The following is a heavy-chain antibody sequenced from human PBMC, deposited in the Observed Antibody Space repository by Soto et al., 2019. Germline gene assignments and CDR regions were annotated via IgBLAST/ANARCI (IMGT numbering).Heavy chain of an antibody. CDR2: ISYDGSYQ. D-gene: IGHD1-7*01. J-gene: IGHJ3*01. Sequence: QVQLVESGGGVVQPGRSLRLSCAASGFTFSSDGMHWVRQAPGKGLEWVAVISYDGSYQYYVDSVKGRFTISRDNSKNTLYLTINSMRAEDTAVYYFAKDEISKTIRGDAFTFWGQWTMVTVSS. CDR1: GFTFSSDG. CDR3: AKDEISKTIRGDAFTF. V-gene: IGHV3-30*18.